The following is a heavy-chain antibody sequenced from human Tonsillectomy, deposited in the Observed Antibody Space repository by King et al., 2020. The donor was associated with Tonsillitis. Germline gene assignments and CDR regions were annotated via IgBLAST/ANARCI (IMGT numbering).Heavy chain of an antibody. CDR1: GYTFTGYY. Sequence: VQLVESGAEVKKPGASVKVSCKASGYTFTGYYMHWVRQAPGQGLEWMGWINPNSGGTNYAQKFQGRVTMTRDTSISTAYMELSRLRSDDTAVYYCARDKRRHWSGGSCYQGIDYWGQGTLVTVSS. D-gene: IGHD2-15*01. J-gene: IGHJ4*02. V-gene: IGHV1-2*02. CDR2: INPNSGGT. CDR3: ARDKRRHWSGGSCYQGIDY.